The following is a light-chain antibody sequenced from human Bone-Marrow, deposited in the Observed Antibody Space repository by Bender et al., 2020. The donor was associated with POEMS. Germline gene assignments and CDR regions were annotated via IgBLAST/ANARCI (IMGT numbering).Light chain of an antibody. Sequence: QSVLTQPPSASGTPGQRVTISCSGSNSNIGTNAVNWYQQFPGTAPTLLIYSDNQRPSGVPGRFYAFKSGTSASLAISGLQSEDEADYYCAAWDAGLSGGVCGGGTRLTVL. CDR2: SDN. CDR3: AAWDAGLSGGV. V-gene: IGLV1-44*01. J-gene: IGLJ3*02. CDR1: NSNIGTNA.